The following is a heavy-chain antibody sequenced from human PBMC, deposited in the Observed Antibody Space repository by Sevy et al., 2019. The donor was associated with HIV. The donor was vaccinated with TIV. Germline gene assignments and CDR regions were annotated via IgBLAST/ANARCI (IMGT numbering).Heavy chain of an antibody. CDR2: IYYSGST. CDR3: ARAMTKFGSGAKCWFDP. D-gene: IGHD3-10*01. CDR1: GVSISSYS. V-gene: IGHV4-59*01. J-gene: IGHJ5*02. Sequence: SETLSLTCTVSGVSISSYSWSWIRQPPGKGLEWIGYIYYSGSTNYNPSLKSRVTISVDTSKNKFSLKLSSVSAADTAVYYCARAMTKFGSGAKCWFDPWGQGSLVTVSS.